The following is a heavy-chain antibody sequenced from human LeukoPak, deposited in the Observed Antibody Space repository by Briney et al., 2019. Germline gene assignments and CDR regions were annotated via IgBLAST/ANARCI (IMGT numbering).Heavy chain of an antibody. CDR2: ISGSGGST. CDR3: ARDLRWLQLDY. Sequence: GGSLRLSCAASGFTFSSYAMSWVRQAPGKGLEWVSAISGSGGSTYYADSVKGRFTISRDNAKNSLYLQMNSLRVEDTAVYYCARDLRWLQLDYWGQGTLVTVSS. D-gene: IGHD5-24*01. V-gene: IGHV3-23*01. J-gene: IGHJ4*02. CDR1: GFTFSSYA.